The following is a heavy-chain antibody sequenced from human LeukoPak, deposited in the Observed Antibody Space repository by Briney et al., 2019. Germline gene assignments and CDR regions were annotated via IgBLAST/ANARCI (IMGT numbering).Heavy chain of an antibody. D-gene: IGHD6-13*01. CDR2: ISGSGGNT. V-gene: IGHV3-23*01. Sequence: PGETLRLSCAASGFTFSSHGMNWVRQAPGKGLEWVSGISGSGGNTYYADSVKGRFTISRDNSKNTLYLQMNSLRAEDTAVYYCAKVEAAATYYYMDVWGKGTTVTISS. J-gene: IGHJ6*03. CDR3: AKVEAAATYYYMDV. CDR1: GFTFSSHG.